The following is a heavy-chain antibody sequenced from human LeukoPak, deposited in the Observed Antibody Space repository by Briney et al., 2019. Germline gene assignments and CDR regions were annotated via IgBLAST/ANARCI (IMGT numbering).Heavy chain of an antibody. CDR1: GFTFSSYP. CDR2: ISGSGGST. Sequence: PGGSLRLSCAASGFTFSSYPMSWVRQAPGKGLEWVSGISGSGGSTYYGDSVKGRFTISRDNSKNTLDLRMSSLRAEDTAVYYCTKGFYDISGFLFDIWGQGTKVTVSS. CDR3: TKGFYDISGFLFDI. V-gene: IGHV3-23*01. J-gene: IGHJ3*02. D-gene: IGHD3-22*01.